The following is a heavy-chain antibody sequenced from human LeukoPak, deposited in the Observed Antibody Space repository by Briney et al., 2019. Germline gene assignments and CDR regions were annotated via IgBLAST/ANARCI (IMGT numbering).Heavy chain of an antibody. CDR3: ARHFDTGDNFDY. J-gene: IGHJ4*02. D-gene: IGHD1-1*01. CDR1: GYTFTNND. Sequence: ASVKVSCKASGYTFTNNDIHWVRQATGQGLEWMGWMHPNSDDTGYAQKFQGRVTMTRNTSISTAYMELSSLRPEDTAVYYWARHFDTGDNFDYWGQGTLLIVSS. V-gene: IGHV1-8*01. CDR2: MHPNSDDT.